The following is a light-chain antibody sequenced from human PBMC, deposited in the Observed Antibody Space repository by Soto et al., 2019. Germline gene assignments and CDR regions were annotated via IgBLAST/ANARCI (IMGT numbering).Light chain of an antibody. J-gene: IGLJ1*01. CDR1: SSDLGSYNR. V-gene: IGLV2-18*01. CDR3: SLYISGSTYV. CDR2: EVN. Sequence: QSALTQPPSVSGSPGQSVTISCTGTSSDLGSYNRVSWYQQPPGTAPKLMIYEVNSRPSGVPDRFSGSKSGSTASLTISGLQAEDEADYYCSLYISGSTYVFGTGTQLTVL.